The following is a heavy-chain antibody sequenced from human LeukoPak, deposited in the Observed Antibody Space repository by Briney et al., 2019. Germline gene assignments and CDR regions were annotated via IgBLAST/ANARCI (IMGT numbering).Heavy chain of an antibody. CDR3: AKTGDTMVRGVIPTFDI. CDR2: IYPGDSDT. CDR1: GYSFTSYW. Sequence: GESLKISCKGSGYSFTSYWIGWVRQMPGKGLEWMGIIYPGDSDTRYSPSFQGQVTISADKSISTAYLQWSSLKASDTAMYYCAKTGDTMVRGVIPTFDIWGQGTMVTVSS. J-gene: IGHJ3*02. D-gene: IGHD3-10*01. V-gene: IGHV5-51*01.